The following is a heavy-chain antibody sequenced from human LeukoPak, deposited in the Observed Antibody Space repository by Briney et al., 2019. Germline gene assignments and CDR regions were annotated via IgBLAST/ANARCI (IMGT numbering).Heavy chain of an antibody. CDR2: IYYSGST. CDR3: ARVGYYYDSSGYYYDWFDP. V-gene: IGHV4-31*03. J-gene: IGHJ5*02. CDR1: GGSISSGGYY. Sequence: SQTLSLTCTVSGGSISSGGYYWSWIRQHPGKGLEWIGYIYYSGSTYYNPSIKSRVTISVDTSKNQFSLKLSSVTAADTAVYYWARVGYYYDSSGYYYDWFDPWGQGTLVTVSS. D-gene: IGHD3-22*01.